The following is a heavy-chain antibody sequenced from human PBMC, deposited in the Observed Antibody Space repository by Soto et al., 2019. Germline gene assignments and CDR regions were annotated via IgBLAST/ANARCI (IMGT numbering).Heavy chain of an antibody. CDR2: ISGSGGST. V-gene: IGHV3-23*01. CDR1: GFPLSSHA. D-gene: IGHD3-16*01. CDR3: AKPALIPYFDY. Sequence: GGSRVLSSAAAGFPLSSHAMSWVRQAPGKGLEWVSAISGSGGSTYYADSVKGRFTISRDNSKNTLYLQMNSLRAEDTAVYYCAKPALIPYFDYWGRGPLVTVSS. J-gene: IGHJ4*02.